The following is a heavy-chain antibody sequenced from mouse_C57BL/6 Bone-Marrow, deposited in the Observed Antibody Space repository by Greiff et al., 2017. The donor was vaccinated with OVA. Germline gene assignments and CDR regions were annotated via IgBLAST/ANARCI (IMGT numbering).Heavy chain of an antibody. D-gene: IGHD2-2*01. J-gene: IGHJ2*01. CDR1: GFTFTDYY. CDR2: IRNKANGYTT. CDR3: ARSAIRYGYDGNFDY. Sequence: EVQGVESGGGLVQPGGSLSLSCAASGFTFTDYYMSWVRQPPGKALEWLGFIRNKANGYTTEYSASVKGRFTISRDNSQSILYLQMNALRAEDSATYYCARSAIRYGYDGNFDYWGQGTTLTVSS. V-gene: IGHV7-3*01.